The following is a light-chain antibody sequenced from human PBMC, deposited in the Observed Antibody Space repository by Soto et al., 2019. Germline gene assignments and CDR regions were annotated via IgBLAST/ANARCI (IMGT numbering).Light chain of an antibody. V-gene: IGKV3-20*01. Sequence: ESVLTQSPATLSLSPGEGATLSCRASQSGFSSYLAWFQQRPGQAPRLLIYGASTRANGIPDRFSGSGSGTDFTLTISRLEPEDFAVYYCRQYGSSPWTLGQGTKVEIK. J-gene: IGKJ1*01. CDR2: GAS. CDR1: QSGFSSY. CDR3: RQYGSSPWT.